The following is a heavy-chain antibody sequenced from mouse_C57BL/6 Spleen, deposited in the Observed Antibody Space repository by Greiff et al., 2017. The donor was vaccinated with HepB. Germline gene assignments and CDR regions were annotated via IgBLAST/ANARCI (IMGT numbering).Heavy chain of an antibody. J-gene: IGHJ3*01. CDR1: GYTFTDYY. V-gene: IGHV1-19*01. CDR2: INPYNGGT. Sequence: VQLKESGPVLVKPGASVKMSCKASGYTFTDYYMNWVKQSHGKSLEWIGVINPYNGGTSYNQKFKGKATLTVDKSSSTAYMELNSLTSEDSAVYYCARSGNFWAAWFAYWGQGTLVTVSA. D-gene: IGHD3-1*01. CDR3: ARSGNFWAAWFAY.